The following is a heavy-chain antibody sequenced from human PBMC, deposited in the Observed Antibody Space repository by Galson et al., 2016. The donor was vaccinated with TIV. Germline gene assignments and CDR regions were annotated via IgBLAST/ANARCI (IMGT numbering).Heavy chain of an antibody. D-gene: IGHD2-15*01. Sequence: SLRLSCAASGFTFSSFGMHWVRQAPGKGLEWVALIRYDGSRRYYADSVKGRFTISRDDSKNTIYLQMNGLRRDDSAVYYCASGVVAHTYYFYGMDVWGQGTTVTVSS. CDR1: GFTFSSFG. V-gene: IGHV3-30*02. J-gene: IGHJ6*02. CDR2: IRYDGSRR. CDR3: ASGVVAHTYYFYGMDV.